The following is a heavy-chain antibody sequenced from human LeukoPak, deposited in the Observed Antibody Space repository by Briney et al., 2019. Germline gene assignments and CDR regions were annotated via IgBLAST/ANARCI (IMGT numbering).Heavy chain of an antibody. CDR3: AAYNWNDAW. V-gene: IGHV3-48*04. J-gene: IGHJ4*02. CDR1: GFTFSSYS. CDR2: ISSSSTI. Sequence: GGSLRLSCAASGFTFSSYSMNWVRQAPGKGLEWVSYISSSSTIYYADSVKGRFTISRDNAKNSLYLQMNSLRAEDTVVYYCAAYNWNDAWWGQGTLVTVSS. D-gene: IGHD1-20*01.